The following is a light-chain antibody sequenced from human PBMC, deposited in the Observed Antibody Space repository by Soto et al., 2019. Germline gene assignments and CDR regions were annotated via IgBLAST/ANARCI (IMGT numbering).Light chain of an antibody. CDR3: QQYGSSPWT. Sequence: EIVLTQSPGTLSLSPGERATLSCRASQSVSSTYLAWYQQKPGQAPRLLIYGASSRATGIPDRFSGSGFGTDFTLAISRLEPEDSAVYYCQQYGSSPWTFGQGTRVEI. J-gene: IGKJ1*01. V-gene: IGKV3-20*01. CDR1: QSVSSTY. CDR2: GAS.